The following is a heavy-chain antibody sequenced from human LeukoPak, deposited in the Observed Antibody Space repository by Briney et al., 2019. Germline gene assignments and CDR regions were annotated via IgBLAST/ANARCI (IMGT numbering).Heavy chain of an antibody. V-gene: IGHV3-74*01. D-gene: IGHD2-15*01. CDR1: GFTFSSYW. Sequence: PGGSLRLSCAASGFTFSSYWMHWVRQAPGKGLVWVSRINSDGSSTNYADYVKGRFTISRDNAKNTLYLQMNSLRADDTAVYYCARGKYCSGGSCYEYWFDPWGQGTLVTVSS. CDR3: ARGKYCSGGSCYEYWFDP. J-gene: IGHJ5*02. CDR2: INSDGSST.